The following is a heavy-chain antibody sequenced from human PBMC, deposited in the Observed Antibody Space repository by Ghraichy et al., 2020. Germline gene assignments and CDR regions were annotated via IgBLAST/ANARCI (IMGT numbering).Heavy chain of an antibody. V-gene: IGHV3-48*02. Sequence: GGTLRLSCVGSGFTFSSYNMNWVRQSPGKGLEWVSYISSSSRTIFYADSVKDRFTISRDNAQNSLHLQMNSLRDEDTAEYYCARASTVVRFYYYDGMDVWGQGTTVTVSS. CDR2: ISSSSRTI. CDR1: GFTFSSYN. D-gene: IGHD4-23*01. J-gene: IGHJ6*02. CDR3: ARASTVVRFYYYDGMDV.